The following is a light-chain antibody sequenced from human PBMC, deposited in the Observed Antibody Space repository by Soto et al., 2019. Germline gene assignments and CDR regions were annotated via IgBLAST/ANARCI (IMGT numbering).Light chain of an antibody. CDR1: QSVDNR. Sequence: EVVMTQSPATLSVSPGERATLSCRASQSVDNRLAWYQHTPGQAPRLLIYGASNRATGVPAKFSGSGSGTEFTPTITSLQSEDFALYYCQQYGEWPRTFGQGTKVDIK. J-gene: IGKJ1*01. CDR3: QQYGEWPRT. V-gene: IGKV3-15*01. CDR2: GAS.